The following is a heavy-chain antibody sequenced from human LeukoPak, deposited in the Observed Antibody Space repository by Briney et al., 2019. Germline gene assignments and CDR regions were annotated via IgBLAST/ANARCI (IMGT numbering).Heavy chain of an antibody. Sequence: GESLKISCKGSGYSVSNYWIGWVRQMPGKGLEWMGVIYPGDSDTRYSPSFQGQVSISADKSISTAYLQWSSLKASDSAMYYCARQGASRGINYDILTGYYKDAFDMWGQGTMVTVSS. CDR1: GYSVSNYW. CDR2: IYPGDSDT. J-gene: IGHJ3*02. CDR3: ARQGASRGINYDILTGYYKDAFDM. D-gene: IGHD3-9*01. V-gene: IGHV5-51*01.